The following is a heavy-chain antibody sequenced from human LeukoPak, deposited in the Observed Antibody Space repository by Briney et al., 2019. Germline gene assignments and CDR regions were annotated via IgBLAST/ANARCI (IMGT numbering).Heavy chain of an antibody. Sequence: ASVKVSCKVSGYTLTELSMHWVRQAPGKGLEWMGGFDPEDGETIYAQKFQGRVTMTEDTPTDTAYMELSSLRSEDTAVYYCATDSGYYDSSGYSDYWGQGTLVTVSS. CDR3: ATDSGYYDSSGYSDY. V-gene: IGHV1-24*01. J-gene: IGHJ4*02. CDR1: GYTLTELS. CDR2: FDPEDGET. D-gene: IGHD3-22*01.